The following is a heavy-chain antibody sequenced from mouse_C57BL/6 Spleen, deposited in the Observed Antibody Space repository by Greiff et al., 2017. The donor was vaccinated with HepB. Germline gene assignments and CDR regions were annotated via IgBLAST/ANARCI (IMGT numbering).Heavy chain of an antibody. Sequence: QVQLQQSGAELVRPGTSVKMSCKASGYTFTNYWIGWAKQRPGHGLEWIGDIYPGGGYTNYNEKFKGKATLTADKSSSTAYMQFSSLTSEDSAIYYSARSTYYGNYVKAMDYWGQGTSVTVSS. D-gene: IGHD2-10*01. CDR1: GYTFTNYW. V-gene: IGHV1-63*01. CDR3: ARSTYYGNYVKAMDY. J-gene: IGHJ4*01. CDR2: IYPGGGYT.